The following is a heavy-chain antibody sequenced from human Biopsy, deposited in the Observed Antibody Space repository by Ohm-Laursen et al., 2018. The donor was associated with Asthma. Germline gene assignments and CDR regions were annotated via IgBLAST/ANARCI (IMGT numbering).Heavy chain of an antibody. D-gene: IGHD2-21*02. Sequence: TLSLTWAVSGDSIDSGDHSWTWIRQPPGVGLEWIGYIYRNGNTYYNPTLKNRVTISIDRSKNQFSLRLRSVTAADTAVYYCARGWNCGGDCYSLDSWGQGTLVTVSS. CDR1: GDSIDSGDHS. CDR2: IYRNGNT. J-gene: IGHJ4*02. V-gene: IGHV4-30-2*01. CDR3: ARGWNCGGDCYSLDS.